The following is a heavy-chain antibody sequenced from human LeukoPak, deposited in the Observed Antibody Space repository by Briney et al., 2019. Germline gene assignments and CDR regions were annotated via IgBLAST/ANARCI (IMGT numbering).Heavy chain of an antibody. CDR1: GDAISSGVYS. CDR2: ISHSGST. J-gene: IGHJ4*02. D-gene: IGHD1-7*01. V-gene: IGHV4-30-2*01. CDR3: ARLRTGTNDY. Sequence: SETPSLTCVVSGDAISSGVYSWAWLRQPPGQGLEWIGYISHSGSTYHNPSLESRVVISVDRSKNQISLNLTSVTAADTAVYYCARLRTGTNDYWGQGTLVTVSS.